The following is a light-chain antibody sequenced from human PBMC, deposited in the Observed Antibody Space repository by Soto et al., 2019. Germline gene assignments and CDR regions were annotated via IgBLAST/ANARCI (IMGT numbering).Light chain of an antibody. V-gene: IGLV2-14*03. Sequence: QSALTQPASVSGSPGQSITISCTGTRSDIGAYNFVSWYQQHPGEVPKLILYDVNVRPSGVSNRFSGSKSGNTASLTISGLQAEDEDDYYCTSWTTSTTMIFGGGTKVTV. CDR2: DVN. J-gene: IGLJ2*01. CDR1: RSDIGAYNF. CDR3: TSWTTSTTMI.